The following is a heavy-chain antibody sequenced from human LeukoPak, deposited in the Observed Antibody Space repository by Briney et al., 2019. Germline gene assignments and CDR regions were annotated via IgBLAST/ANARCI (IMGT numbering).Heavy chain of an antibody. Sequence: SETLSLTCTVSGGSISSYYWGWIRQPPGKGLEWIGYSYYSGSTNYNPSLKSRVTISVDTSKNQFSLKLSSVTAADTAVYYCARVLGKYSGYDPRYYFDYWGQGTLVTVSS. CDR1: GGSISSYY. V-gene: IGHV4-59*01. CDR2: SYYSGST. J-gene: IGHJ4*02. D-gene: IGHD5-12*01. CDR3: ARVLGKYSGYDPRYYFDY.